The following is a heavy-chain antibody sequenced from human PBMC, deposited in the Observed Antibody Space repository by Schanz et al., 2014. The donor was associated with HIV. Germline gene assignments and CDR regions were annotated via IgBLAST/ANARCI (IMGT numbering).Heavy chain of an antibody. CDR2: IIPIFGAA. J-gene: IGHJ4*02. D-gene: IGHD6-6*01. Sequence: QVQLVQSGAEVKKPGASVKVSCKASGYPFTSYAISWVRQAPGQGLEWMGAIIPIFGAANSSEKFQGRVTITADESTTTAYMELSSLRSDDTAVYYCAKGWRGYSISSLVDYWGQGSLVTVSS. CDR3: AKGWRGYSISSLVDY. V-gene: IGHV1-69*01. CDR1: GYPFTSYA.